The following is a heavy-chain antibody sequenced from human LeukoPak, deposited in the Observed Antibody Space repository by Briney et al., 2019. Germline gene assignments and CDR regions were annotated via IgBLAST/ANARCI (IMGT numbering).Heavy chain of an antibody. CDR1: GGSISSYY. J-gene: IGHJ4*02. CDR2: IYYSGST. D-gene: IGHD3-22*01. Sequence: PSETLSLTCTVSGGSISSYYWSWIRQPPGKGLEWLGYIYYSGSTSYNPSLKSRVTISVDTSKNQFSLKLSSVTAADTAVYYCARESYYYDSSGYPRPFDYWGQGTLVTVSS. V-gene: IGHV4-59*12. CDR3: ARESYYYDSSGYPRPFDY.